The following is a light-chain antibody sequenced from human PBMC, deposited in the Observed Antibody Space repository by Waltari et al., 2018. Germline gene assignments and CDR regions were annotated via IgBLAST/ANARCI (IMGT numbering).Light chain of an antibody. CDR1: QSVLYTSNNKNY. Sequence: DIVMTQSPDTLTVSLGERATINCKTSQSVLYTSNNKNYLGWYQQKPGQHPKLLLYWASTRDSGVPDRFIGSGSGTDFTLTINSLQAEDVAVYYCQQYFTSPSLTFGGGTKVEI. CDR2: WAS. V-gene: IGKV4-1*01. J-gene: IGKJ4*01. CDR3: QQYFTSPSLT.